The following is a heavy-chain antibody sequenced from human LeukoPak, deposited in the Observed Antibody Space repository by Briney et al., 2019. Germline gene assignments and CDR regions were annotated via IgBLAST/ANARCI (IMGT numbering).Heavy chain of an antibody. CDR1: GGTFSGYY. CDR3: AREDCSGGDCTSFDY. J-gene: IGHJ4*02. Sequence: SETLFLTCAVYGGTFSGYYWSWIRQSPGKGLEWIWEINPGGSTNYNPSLESRVIISVDTSKNQFSLKMDSVRAADTAVYYCAREDCSGGDCTSFDYWGQGTLVTVSS. CDR2: INPGGST. V-gene: IGHV4-34*01. D-gene: IGHD2-15*01.